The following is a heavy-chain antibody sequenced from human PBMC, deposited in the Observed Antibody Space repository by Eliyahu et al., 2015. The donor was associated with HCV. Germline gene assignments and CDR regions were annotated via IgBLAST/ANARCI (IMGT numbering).Heavy chain of an antibody. V-gene: IGHV3-23*01. CDR2: ISGSGYST. CDR3: AKQVNDDYSDFLDY. CDR1: GFTFSRHG. J-gene: IGHJ4*02. Sequence: VSLRLSCAASGFTFSRHGLSWVRQAPGKGLDWVATISGSGYSTYYAGSVKGRFTISRDSSRNTLYLQMKSLRAEDTAVYFCAKQVNDDYSDFLDYWGQGTLVTVSS. D-gene: IGHD4-11*01.